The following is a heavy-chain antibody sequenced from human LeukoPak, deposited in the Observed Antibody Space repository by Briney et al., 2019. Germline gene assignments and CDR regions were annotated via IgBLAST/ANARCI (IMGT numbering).Heavy chain of an antibody. CDR2: ISYDGSNK. D-gene: IGHD3-3*01. J-gene: IGHJ4*02. CDR3: ARDQGFWSGHLYS. V-gene: IGHV3-30-3*01. CDR1: GFTFSSYA. Sequence: GGSLRLSCAASGFTFSSYAMHWVRQAPGKGLEWVSVISYDGSNKYYADSVKGRFTISRDNSKNTLYLQMNSLRAEDTAVYYCARDQGFWSGHLYSWGQGTLVTVSS.